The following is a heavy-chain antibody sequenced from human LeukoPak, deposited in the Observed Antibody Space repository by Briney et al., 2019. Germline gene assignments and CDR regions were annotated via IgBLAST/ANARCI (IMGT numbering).Heavy chain of an antibody. D-gene: IGHD3-22*01. CDR3: ARESPHDYYDSSGYYLDY. V-gene: IGHV3-7*01. CDR1: GFTFSSYW. J-gene: IGHJ4*02. CDR2: IKQDGSEK. Sequence: GGSLRLSCAASGFTFSSYWMSWVRQAPGKGLEWVANIKQDGSEKYYVDSVKGRFTISRDNAKNSLYLQMNSLRAEDTAVYYCARESPHDYYDSSGYYLDYWGQGTLVTVSS.